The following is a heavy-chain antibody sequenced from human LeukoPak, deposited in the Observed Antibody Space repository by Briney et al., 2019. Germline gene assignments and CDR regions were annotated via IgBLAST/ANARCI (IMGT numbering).Heavy chain of an antibody. CDR1: GGSISSYY. J-gene: IGHJ5*02. V-gene: IGHV4-59*01. CDR3: AREDDSGGYLNWFDP. CDR2: VYYSGST. Sequence: SETLSLTCTVSGGSISSYYWSWIRQPPGKGLEWIGYVYYSGSTNYNPSLKSRVTISVDTSKNQFSLKLSSVTAADTAVYYCAREDDSGGYLNWFDPWGQGTLVTVSS. D-gene: IGHD3-22*01.